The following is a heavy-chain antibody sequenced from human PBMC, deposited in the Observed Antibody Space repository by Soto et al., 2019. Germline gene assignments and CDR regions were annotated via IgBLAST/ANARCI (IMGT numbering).Heavy chain of an antibody. J-gene: IGHJ6*02. D-gene: IGHD5-12*01. CDR3: ARETDIVATIGYYYGMDV. Sequence: SETLSLTCTVSGGSISSYYWGWIRQPPGKGLEWIGSIYYSGSTYYNPSLKSRVTISVDTSKNQFSLKLSSVTAADTAVYYCARETDIVATIGYYYGMDVWGQGTTVTVSS. CDR2: IYYSGST. CDR1: GGSISSYY. V-gene: IGHV4-39*02.